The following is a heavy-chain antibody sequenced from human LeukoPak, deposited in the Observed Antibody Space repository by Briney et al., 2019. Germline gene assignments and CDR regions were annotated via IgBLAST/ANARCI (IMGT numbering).Heavy chain of an antibody. J-gene: IGHJ3*02. CDR2: VYYSGST. CDR1: GGSFSSGSYY. Sequence: SETLSLTCTISGGSFSSGSYYWSWIRQPPGKGLEWIGYVYYSGSTNYNPSLKSRLAISVDTSKNQFSLKLSSVTAADTAVYYCARAPRVDYYDSSGYYHFDAFDIWGQGTMVTVSS. V-gene: IGHV4-61*01. CDR3: ARAPRVDYYDSSGYYHFDAFDI. D-gene: IGHD3-22*01.